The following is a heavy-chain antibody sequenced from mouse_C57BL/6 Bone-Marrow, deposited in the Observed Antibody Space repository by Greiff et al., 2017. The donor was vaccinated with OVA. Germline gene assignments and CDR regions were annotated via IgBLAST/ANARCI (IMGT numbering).Heavy chain of an antibody. CDR1: GYTFTSYW. V-gene: IGHV1-69*01. CDR3: ARYSYYFDY. CDR2: IDPSDSYT. J-gene: IGHJ2*01. Sequence: QVQLQQPGAELVMPGASVKLSCKASGYTFTSYWMHWVKQRPGPGLEWIGEIDPSDSYTNYNQKFKGKSTLTVDQPSRTVYMQISRLTSEDSAVYYCARYSYYFDYWGQGTTLTVSS.